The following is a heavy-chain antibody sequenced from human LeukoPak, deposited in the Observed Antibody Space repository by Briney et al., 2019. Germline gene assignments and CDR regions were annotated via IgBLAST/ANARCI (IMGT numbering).Heavy chain of an antibody. J-gene: IGHJ4*02. CDR3: ARHFAYDSSGYYPDFDY. D-gene: IGHD3-22*01. V-gene: IGHV4-39*01. CDR2: IYYSGST. Sequence: SETLSLTCTVSGGSISSSSYYWGWIRQPPGKGQEWIGSIYYSGSTYYNPSLKSRVTISVDTSKNQFSLKLSSVTAADTAVYYCARHFAYDSSGYYPDFDYWGQGTLVTVSS. CDR1: GGSISSSSYY.